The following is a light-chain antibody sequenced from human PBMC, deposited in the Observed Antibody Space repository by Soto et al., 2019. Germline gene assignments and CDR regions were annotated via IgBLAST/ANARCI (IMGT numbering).Light chain of an antibody. V-gene: IGLV3-21*04. Sequence: SYELTQSPSVSVAPGKTARITCGGNNIGSKSVHWYQQKPGQAPVLVIYYVSDRPSGIPERFSGSNSGNTATLTISRVEAGDEADYYCQVWDSSSDPRGVFGTGTKLTVL. CDR2: YVS. J-gene: IGLJ1*01. CDR1: NIGSKS. CDR3: QVWDSSSDPRGV.